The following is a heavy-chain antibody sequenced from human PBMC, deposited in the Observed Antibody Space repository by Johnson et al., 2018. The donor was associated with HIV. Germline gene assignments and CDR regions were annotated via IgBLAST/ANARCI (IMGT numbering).Heavy chain of an antibody. CDR2: ISWDGGST. Sequence: QVQLVESGGGLAKPAWSLRLSCAASGFTFSSYDMTWVRQAPGKGLEWVSLISWDGGSTYYADSVKDRFTISRDNSKNTLYLKMNSLRAEDTAVYYCAKDWGIAAAGTDAFDIWGQGTMVTVSS. D-gene: IGHD6-13*01. V-gene: IGHV3-NL1*01. CDR1: GFTFSSYD. CDR3: AKDWGIAAAGTDAFDI. J-gene: IGHJ3*02.